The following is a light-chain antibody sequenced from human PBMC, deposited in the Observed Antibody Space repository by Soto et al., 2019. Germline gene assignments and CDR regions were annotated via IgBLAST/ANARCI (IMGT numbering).Light chain of an antibody. V-gene: IGKV1-39*01. Sequence: DIQMTQSPASLSASVGDRVIITCRASQSVSSYLNWYQQKLGQAPKLLISAASNLRSGVPSRFSGSGSGTEFTLPISGLEVEDFAIYFCQQSFTTPPYTFGQGTRL. CDR1: QSVSSY. CDR3: QQSFTTPPYT. J-gene: IGKJ2*01. CDR2: AAS.